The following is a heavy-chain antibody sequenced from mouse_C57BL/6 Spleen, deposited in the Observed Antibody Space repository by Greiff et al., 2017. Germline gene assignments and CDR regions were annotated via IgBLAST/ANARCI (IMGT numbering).Heavy chain of an antibody. CDR3: ARIARYSCGSLTGWYFDV. J-gene: IGHJ1*03. V-gene: IGHV8-12*01. D-gene: IGHD1-1*01. CDR1: GFSLSTSGMG. CDR2: IYWDDDK. Sequence: QVTLKESGPGILQSSQTLSLTCSFSGFSLSTSGMGVSWIRQPSGKGLEWLAHIYWDDDKRYNPSLKSQPTISKDTSRNQVFLKITSVDTADTATYYCARIARYSCGSLTGWYFDVWGTGTTVTVSS.